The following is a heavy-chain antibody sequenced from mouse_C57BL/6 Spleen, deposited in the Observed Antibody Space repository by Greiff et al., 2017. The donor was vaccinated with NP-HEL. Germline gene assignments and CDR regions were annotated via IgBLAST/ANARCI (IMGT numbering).Heavy chain of an antibody. CDR1: GYAFSSSW. CDR3: ARYYSNYGAMDY. J-gene: IGHJ4*01. Sequence: VQLQQSGPELVKPGASVKISCKASGYAFSSSWMNWVKQRPGKGLEWIGRIYPGDGDTNYNGKLKGKATLTADKSSSTAYMQLSSLTSEDSAVYFCARYYSNYGAMDYWGQGTSVTVSS. D-gene: IGHD2-5*01. CDR2: IYPGDGDT. V-gene: IGHV1-82*01.